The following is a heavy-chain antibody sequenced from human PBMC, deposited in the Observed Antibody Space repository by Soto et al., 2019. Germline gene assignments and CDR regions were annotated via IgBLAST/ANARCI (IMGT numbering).Heavy chain of an antibody. CDR2: IYPGDSDT. Sequence: GEYLKISCKISGKAFTSFWVVWVRQMPGRGLEWMGNIYPGDSDTRYTPPFQGQVTISADKSTNTAYLQWHSLQASDTALYYCAKQDDRGALEIWGQGTKVTVSS. D-gene: IGHD3-22*01. CDR3: AKQDDRGALEI. J-gene: IGHJ3*02. CDR1: GKAFTSFW. V-gene: IGHV5-51*01.